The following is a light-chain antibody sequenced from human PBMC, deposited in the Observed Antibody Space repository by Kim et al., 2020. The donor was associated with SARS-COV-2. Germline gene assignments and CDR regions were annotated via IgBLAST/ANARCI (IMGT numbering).Light chain of an antibody. Sequence: ASTGDRVTITCRASQGINSNLAWYQQRPGKAPKLLIYAGSTLQSGVPPRFSGSGSGTDFTLPISRLQSEDFAAYYCQHYYAYPVSFGQGTRLEIK. J-gene: IGKJ5*01. CDR1: QGINSN. V-gene: IGKV1-8*01. CDR2: AGS. CDR3: QHYYAYPVS.